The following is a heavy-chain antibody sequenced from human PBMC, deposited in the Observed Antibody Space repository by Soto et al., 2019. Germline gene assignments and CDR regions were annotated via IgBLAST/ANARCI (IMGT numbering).Heavy chain of an antibody. CDR3: ARGHCSSTSCYASEAWFDP. J-gene: IGHJ5*02. Sequence: SETLSLTCAVYGGSFSGYYWSWIRQPPGKGLEWIGEINHSGSTNYNPSLKSRVTISVDTSKNQFSLKLSSVTAADTAVYYCARGHCSSTSCYASEAWFDPWCQGTLVTVS. CDR1: GGSFSGYY. CDR2: INHSGST. V-gene: IGHV4-34*01. D-gene: IGHD2-2*01.